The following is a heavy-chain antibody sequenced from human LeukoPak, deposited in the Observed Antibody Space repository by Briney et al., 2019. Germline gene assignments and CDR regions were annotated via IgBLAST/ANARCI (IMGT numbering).Heavy chain of an antibody. CDR3: ARGAVDYYYDSSGYYADAFDI. CDR2: IGTAGDT. CDR1: GFTFSSYD. D-gene: IGHD3-22*01. Sequence: GGSLRLSCAASGFTFSSYDMHWVRQATGKGLEWVSAIGTAGDTYYPGSVKGRFTISRENAKNSLYLQMNSLRAGDTAVYYCARGAVDYYYDSSGYYADAFDIWGQGTMVTVSS. V-gene: IGHV3-13*04. J-gene: IGHJ3*02.